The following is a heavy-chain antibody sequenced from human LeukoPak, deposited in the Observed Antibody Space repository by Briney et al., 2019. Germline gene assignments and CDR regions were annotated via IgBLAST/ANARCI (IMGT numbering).Heavy chain of an antibody. D-gene: IGHD3-10*01. Sequence: PGGSLRLSCAASGFAFSTYAMHWVRQAPGKGLEWVSAISGSGGSTYYADSVKGRFTISRDNSKNTLYLQMNSLRAEDTAVYYCAKGVTMVRGVTQPFDYWGQGTLVTVSS. V-gene: IGHV3-23*01. CDR1: GFAFSTYA. J-gene: IGHJ4*02. CDR3: AKGVTMVRGVTQPFDY. CDR2: ISGSGGST.